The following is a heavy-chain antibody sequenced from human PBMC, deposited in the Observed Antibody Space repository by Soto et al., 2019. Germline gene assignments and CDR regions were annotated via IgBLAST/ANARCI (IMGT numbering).Heavy chain of an antibody. D-gene: IGHD2-15*01. CDR3: ATKSPRSNDEPVVVAAQPTDYYYYMDV. Sequence: QVQLQESGPGLVKPSETLSLTCTVSGGSISSYYWSWIRQPPGKGLEWIGYIYYSGSTNYNPSLKSRVTISVDTSKNQFSLKLSSVTAADTAVYYCATKSPRSNDEPVVVAAQPTDYYYYMDVWGKGTTVTVSS. CDR1: GGSISSYY. CDR2: IYYSGST. J-gene: IGHJ6*03. V-gene: IGHV4-59*01.